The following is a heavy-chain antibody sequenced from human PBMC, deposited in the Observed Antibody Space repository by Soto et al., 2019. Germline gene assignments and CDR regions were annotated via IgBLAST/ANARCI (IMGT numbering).Heavy chain of an antibody. CDR2: INPGDSES. CDR1: GYSFSNYW. Sequence: GESLKISCQASGYSFSNYWIGWVRQMPGKVLEWMAIINPGDSESRYSPSFQGQVTISADKSISTAYLQWSSLKASDTAMYYCARHSSHCGGDCYSSYYYYGMDVWGQGTTDNVSS. CDR3: ARHSSHCGGDCYSSYYYYGMDV. J-gene: IGHJ6*02. V-gene: IGHV5-51*01. D-gene: IGHD2-21*02.